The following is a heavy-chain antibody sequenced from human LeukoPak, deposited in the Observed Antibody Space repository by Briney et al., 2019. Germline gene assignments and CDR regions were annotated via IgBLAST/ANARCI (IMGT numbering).Heavy chain of an antibody. CDR2: VQTKPKSYAT. CDR3: TTYRSGHY. CDR1: GFTFSGSG. V-gene: IGHV3-73*01. D-gene: IGHD6-19*01. J-gene: IGHJ4*02. Sequence: GGSLKLSCAASGFTFSGSGIHWVRQASGKGLEWVGRVQTKPKSYATAYAASLKGRFIISRDDSVNTAYLQMNSLRTEDTAVYYCTTYRSGHYWGQGTLVTVSS.